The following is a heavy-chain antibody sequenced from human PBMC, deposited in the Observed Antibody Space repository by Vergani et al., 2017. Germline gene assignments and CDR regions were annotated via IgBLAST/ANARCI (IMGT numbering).Heavy chain of an antibody. D-gene: IGHD3-10*01. CDR2: IYYTGST. Sequence: QVQLQESGPGLLKPSETLYLTCIVSGGSISSYYWSWIRQPPGKGLDWIGYIYYTGSTNYNPSLKSRVTISVDTSKNQFSLKLSSVTAADTAVYYCAREVGSYYGSDWGQGTLVTVSS. CDR3: AREVGSYYGSD. CDR1: GGSISSYY. J-gene: IGHJ4*02. V-gene: IGHV4-59*13.